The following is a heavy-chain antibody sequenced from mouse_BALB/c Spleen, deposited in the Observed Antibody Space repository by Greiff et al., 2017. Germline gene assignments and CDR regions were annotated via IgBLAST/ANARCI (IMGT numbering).Heavy chain of an antibody. J-gene: IGHJ3*01. V-gene: IGHV1-87*01. Sequence: VQLQQSGAELARPGASVKLSCKASGYTFTSYWMQWVKQRPGQGLEWIGAIYPGDGDTRYTQKFKGKATLTADKSSSTAYMQLSSLASEDSAVYYCASYDYSSFAYWGQGTLVTVSA. CDR1: GYTFTSYW. CDR3: ASYDYSSFAY. D-gene: IGHD2-4*01. CDR2: IYPGDGDT.